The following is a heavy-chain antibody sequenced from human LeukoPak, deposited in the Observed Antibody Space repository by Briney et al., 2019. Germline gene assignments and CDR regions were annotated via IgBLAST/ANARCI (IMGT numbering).Heavy chain of an antibody. CDR2: IWYDGSNK. V-gene: IGHV3-33*01. D-gene: IGHD3-22*01. J-gene: IGHJ4*02. Sequence: GRSLRLSCAASGFTFSSYGMHWVRQAPGKGLEWVAVIWYDGSNKYYADSVKGRFTISRDNSKNTLYLQMNSLRADDTGLYFCAYYDSSGYYYGRLRYWGQGTPVTVSS. CDR1: GFTFSSYG. CDR3: AYYDSSGYYYGRLRY.